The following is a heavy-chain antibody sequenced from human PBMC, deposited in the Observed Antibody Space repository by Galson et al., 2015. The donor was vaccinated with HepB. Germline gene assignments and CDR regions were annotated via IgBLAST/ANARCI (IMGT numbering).Heavy chain of an antibody. CDR3: TDNSHWYFEL. D-gene: IGHD5-24*01. CDR1: GFTFSGST. V-gene: IGHV3-73*01. Sequence: SLRLSCAASGFTFSGSTIHWVRQASGKGPEWVGRIRSKPNNYATAYAASVKGRFTFSRDDSKNTASLQMSSLKTEDTAVYYCTDNSHWYFELWGRGTLVTVSS. CDR2: IRSKPNNYAT. J-gene: IGHJ2*01.